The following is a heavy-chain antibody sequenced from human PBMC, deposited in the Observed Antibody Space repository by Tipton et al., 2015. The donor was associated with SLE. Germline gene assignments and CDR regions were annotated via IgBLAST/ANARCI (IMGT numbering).Heavy chain of an antibody. D-gene: IGHD4/OR15-4a*01. CDR3: TRGGRGDGANPFDP. CDR2: TTHSGKT. V-gene: IGHV4-34*01. CDR1: GGSFSGYS. J-gene: IGHJ5*02. Sequence: TLSLTCAVYGGSFSGYSWSWIRRPPGKGLEWIGETTHSGKTNYNPSLKSRVTISADTSKNQFSLKLTSVTVADTAVYYCTRGGRGDGANPFDPWGQGTLVTVSS.